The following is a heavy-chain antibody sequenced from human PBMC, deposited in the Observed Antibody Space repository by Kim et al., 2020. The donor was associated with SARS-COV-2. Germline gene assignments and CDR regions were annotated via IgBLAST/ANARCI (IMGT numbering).Heavy chain of an antibody. D-gene: IGHD1-1*01. Sequence: ASVKVSCKASGYTFTSYAMHWVRQAPGQRLEWMGWINAGNGNTKYSQKFQGRVTITRDTSASTAYMELSSLRSEDTAVYYCARGVTGTTYYYYYGMDVWGQGTTVTVSS. CDR3: ARGVTGTTYYYYYGMDV. CDR2: INAGNGNT. J-gene: IGHJ6*02. V-gene: IGHV1-3*01. CDR1: GYTFTSYA.